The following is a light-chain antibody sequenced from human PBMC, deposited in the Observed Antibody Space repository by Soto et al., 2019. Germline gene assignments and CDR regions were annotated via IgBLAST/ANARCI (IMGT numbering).Light chain of an antibody. Sequence: DIVMTQSPDSLAVSLGERATINCKSSQGLLSSSNNENYLAWYQQRPGQPLKLLIYWASTRESGVPDRFSGSGSGTDFTLTITSLQAEDVAVYYCEQYYTTPRTFGQGTRLEI. V-gene: IGKV4-1*01. CDR3: EQYYTTPRT. J-gene: IGKJ2*02. CDR2: WAS. CDR1: QGLLSSSNNENY.